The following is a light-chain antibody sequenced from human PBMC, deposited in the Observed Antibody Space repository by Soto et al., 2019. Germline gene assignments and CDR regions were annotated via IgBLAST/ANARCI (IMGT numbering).Light chain of an antibody. J-gene: IGKJ1*01. Sequence: DIQLTQSPSFLSASVGDRVTISCRASQGIGDTLAWYQHKPGQTPRLLIYDTSNRATGIPDRFSGSGSGTDFTLTISRLEPEDFAVYYCQQYGSSGTFGQGTKVDIK. V-gene: IGKV3-20*01. CDR3: QQYGSSGT. CDR1: QGIGDT. CDR2: DTS.